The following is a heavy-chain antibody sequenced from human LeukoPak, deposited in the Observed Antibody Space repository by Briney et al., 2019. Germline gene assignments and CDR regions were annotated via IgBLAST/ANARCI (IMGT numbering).Heavy chain of an antibody. CDR3: ARVYIAGMTGHYSLDY. CDR1: GFMFRTYA. D-gene: IGHD3-9*01. J-gene: IGHJ4*02. CDR2: ISSDGGTT. V-gene: IGHV3-64*01. Sequence: GGSLRLSCAASGFMFRTYAMHWVRQAPGKGLEYVSGISSDGGTTNYANSVKGRFTISRDNSKNTLYLQVGSLRPEDMDVYYCARVYIAGMTGHYSLDYWGQGTLLTVSS.